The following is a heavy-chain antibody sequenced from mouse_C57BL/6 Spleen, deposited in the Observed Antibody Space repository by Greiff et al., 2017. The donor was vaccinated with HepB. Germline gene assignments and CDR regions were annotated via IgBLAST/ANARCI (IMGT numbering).Heavy chain of an antibody. CDR1: GYTFTSYG. CDR3: ALITTVVANWYFDV. Sequence: QLQQSGAELARPGASVKLSCKASGYTFTSYGISWVKQRTGQGLEWIGEIYPRSGNTYYNEKFKGKATLTADKSSSTAYMELRSLTSEDSAVYFCALITTVVANWYFDVWGTGTTVTVSS. CDR2: IYPRSGNT. J-gene: IGHJ1*03. D-gene: IGHD1-1*01. V-gene: IGHV1-81*01.